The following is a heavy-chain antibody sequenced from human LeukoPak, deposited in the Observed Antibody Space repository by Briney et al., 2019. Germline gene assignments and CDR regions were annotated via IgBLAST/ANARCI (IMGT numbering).Heavy chain of an antibody. CDR1: GFTFTSYW. CDR2: IREDGSER. Sequence: GGSLRLSCAASGFTFTSYWMTWVRRAPGKGLERVPKIREDGSERYYVASVKGRFTVSRDNAKKSLSLQVNSLRAEDTAVYYCARLNYDFWSGIWEGYYMDVWGKGTTVTVSS. J-gene: IGHJ6*03. CDR3: ARLNYDFWSGIWEGYYMDV. D-gene: IGHD3-3*01. V-gene: IGHV3-7*01.